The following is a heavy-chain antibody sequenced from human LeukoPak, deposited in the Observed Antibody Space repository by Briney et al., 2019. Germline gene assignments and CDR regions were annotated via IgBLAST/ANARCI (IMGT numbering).Heavy chain of an antibody. Sequence: SVKVSCKASGGTFSSYAISWVRQAPGQGLEWMGRIIPIFGTENYAQKYQGRVTITPDESTSTAYMELSSLRSEDTAVYYCAQMPDGYNGVVDYWGQGTLVTASS. CDR3: AQMPDGYNGVVDY. V-gene: IGHV1-69*13. D-gene: IGHD5-24*01. J-gene: IGHJ4*02. CDR2: IIPIFGTE. CDR1: GGTFSSYA.